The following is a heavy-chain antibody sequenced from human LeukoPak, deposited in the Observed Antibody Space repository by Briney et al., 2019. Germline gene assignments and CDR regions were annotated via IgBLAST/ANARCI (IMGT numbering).Heavy chain of an antibody. CDR2: IYYSGST. D-gene: IGHD6-6*01. Sequence: SETLSLTCTVSGGSISSNSYYWGWIRQPPGKGLEWIGSIYYSGSTYYNPSLKSRVTISADTSKNQFSLKLSSVTAADTAVYYCARAHVATRGLGRFDPWGQGALVTVSS. V-gene: IGHV4-39*07. CDR3: ARAHVATRGLGRFDP. J-gene: IGHJ5*02. CDR1: GGSISSNSYY.